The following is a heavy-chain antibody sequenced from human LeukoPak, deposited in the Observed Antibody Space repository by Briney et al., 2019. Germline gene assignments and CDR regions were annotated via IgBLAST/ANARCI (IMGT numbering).Heavy chain of an antibody. D-gene: IGHD4-23*01. J-gene: IGHJ4*02. V-gene: IGHV3-33*08. CDR3: ARDPTTTVVTPDGYFDY. Sequence: LRLSCAASGFTFRSYAMHWVRQAPGKGLEWVAVIRYDGSNKYYADSVKGRFTISRDNSKNTLYLQMNSLRAEDTAVYYCARDPTTTVVTPDGYFDYWGQGTLVTVSS. CDR1: GFTFRSYA. CDR2: IRYDGSNK.